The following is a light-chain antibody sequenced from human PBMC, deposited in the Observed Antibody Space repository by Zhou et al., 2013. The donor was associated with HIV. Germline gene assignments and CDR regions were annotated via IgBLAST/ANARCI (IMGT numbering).Light chain of an antibody. Sequence: DIQMTQSPSSLSASVGDRVTITCRASRNINTFLNWYQHKPGKAPNFLIYAASTLQSGVPSRFSGSGSGTDFTLTISSLQPEDFATYYCQQSYYIPRTFGQGTKLEIK. CDR3: QQSYYIPRT. CDR1: RNINTF. V-gene: IGKV1-39*01. J-gene: IGKJ2*01. CDR2: AAS.